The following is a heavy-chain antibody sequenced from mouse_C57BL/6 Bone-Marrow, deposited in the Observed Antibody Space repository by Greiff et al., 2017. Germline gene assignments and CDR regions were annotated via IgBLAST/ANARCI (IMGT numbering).Heavy chain of an antibody. Sequence: EVHLVESGGGLVQPGGSLKLSCAASGFTFSDYYMYWVRQTPEKRLEWVAYISNGGGSTYYPDTVKGRFTISRDNAKNTLYLQMSRLKSEDTAMYYCARRGYITTVVATRAMDYWGQGTSVTVSS. V-gene: IGHV5-12*01. CDR3: ARRGYITTVVATRAMDY. J-gene: IGHJ4*01. CDR1: GFTFSDYY. CDR2: ISNGGGST. D-gene: IGHD1-1*01.